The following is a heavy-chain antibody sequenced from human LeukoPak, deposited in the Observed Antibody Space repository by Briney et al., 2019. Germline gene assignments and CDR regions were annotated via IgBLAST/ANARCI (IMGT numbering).Heavy chain of an antibody. CDR2: FDPEDGET. D-gene: IGHD3-22*01. Sequence: ASVKVSCKVSGYTLTELSMHWVRQAPGKGLEWMGGFDPEDGETIYAQKFQGRVTMTEDTSTDTAYMELSSLRSEDTAVYYCATATYYYDSSGYYYEERWFDPWGQGTLVTVSS. CDR3: ATATYYYDSSGYYYEERWFDP. J-gene: IGHJ5*02. V-gene: IGHV1-24*01. CDR1: GYTLTELS.